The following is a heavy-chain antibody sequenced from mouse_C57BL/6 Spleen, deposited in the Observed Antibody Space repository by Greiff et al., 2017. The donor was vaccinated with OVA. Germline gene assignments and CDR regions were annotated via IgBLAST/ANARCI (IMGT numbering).Heavy chain of an antibody. V-gene: IGHV3-1*01. CDR1: GYSITSGYD. CDR2: ISYSGST. D-gene: IGHD2-1*01. Sequence: EVKLVESGPGMVKPSQSLSLTCTVTGYSITSGYDWHWIRHFPGNKLEWMGYISYSGSTNYNPSLKSRTSITHDTSKNHFFLKLNSVTTEDTATYYCARGTIYYGNPWFAYWGQGTLVTVSA. CDR3: ARGTIYYGNPWFAY. J-gene: IGHJ3*01.